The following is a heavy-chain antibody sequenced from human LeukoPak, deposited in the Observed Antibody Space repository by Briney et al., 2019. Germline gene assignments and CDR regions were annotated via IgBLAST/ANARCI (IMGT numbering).Heavy chain of an antibody. CDR2: INHSGST. D-gene: IGHD4-4*01. V-gene: IGHV4-34*01. J-gene: IGHJ4*02. Sequence: SETLSLTCVVYGGSFNDYYWSWIRQPPGKGLEWLGEINHSGSTNYNPSLKSRVTISVDTSKNQFSLRLSSVTAPDTAVYYCARSFYTNYFDYWGQGTVVTVSS. CDR3: ARSFYTNYFDY. CDR1: GGSFNDYY.